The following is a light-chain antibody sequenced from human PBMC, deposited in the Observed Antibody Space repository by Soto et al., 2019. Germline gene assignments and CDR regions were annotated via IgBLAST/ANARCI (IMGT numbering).Light chain of an antibody. J-gene: IGKJ1*01. V-gene: IGKV2-28*01. CDR1: QSLLHSNGYNY. Sequence: DIVMTQSPLSLPVTPGEPASISCRSSQSLLHSNGYNYLDWYLQKPGQSPQLLIYLGSNRASGVPDRFSCSGSGTDFTLKISRVEAEDVEVYYCMQPLQSWTFGQGTKVEIK. CDR2: LGS. CDR3: MQPLQSWT.